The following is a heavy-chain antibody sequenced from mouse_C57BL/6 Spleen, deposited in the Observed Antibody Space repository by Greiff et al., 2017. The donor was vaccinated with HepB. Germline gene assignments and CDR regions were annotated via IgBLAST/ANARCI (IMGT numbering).Heavy chain of an antibody. D-gene: IGHD2-3*01. Sequence: EVQLQQSGPELVKPGASVKMSCKASGYTFTDYNMHWVKQSHGKSLEWIGYINPNNGGTSYNQKFKGKATLTVNKSSSTAYMELRSLTSEDSAVYYCAPDGYRTSPWFAYWGQGTLVTVSA. J-gene: IGHJ3*01. CDR3: APDGYRTSPWFAY. V-gene: IGHV1-22*01. CDR2: INPNNGGT. CDR1: GYTFTDYN.